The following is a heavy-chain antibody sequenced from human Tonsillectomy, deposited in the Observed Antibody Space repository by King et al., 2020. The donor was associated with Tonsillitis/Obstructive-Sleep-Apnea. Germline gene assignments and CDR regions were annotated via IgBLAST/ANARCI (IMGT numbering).Heavy chain of an antibody. J-gene: IGHJ4*02. D-gene: IGHD3-3*01. V-gene: IGHV3-21*01. CDR3: ARDRYDFWSAYPMRSCFDY. CDR2: ITSSSSYI. Sequence: VQLVESGGGLVKPGGSLRLSCAASGFTFSTYSMNWVRQAPGKGLEWVSSITSSSSYIYYADSVKGRFTISRDNAKNSLYLQMNSLRAEDTAVYYCARDRYDFWSAYPMRSCFDYWGQGTLVTVSS. CDR1: GFTFSTYS.